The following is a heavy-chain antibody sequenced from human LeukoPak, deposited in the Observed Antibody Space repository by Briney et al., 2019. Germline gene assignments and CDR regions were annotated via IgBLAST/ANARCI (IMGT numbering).Heavy chain of an antibody. CDR2: ISKDGSNK. V-gene: IGHV3-30*04. CDR3: ARVPDSSGWSGDY. Sequence: PGGSLRLSCAASGFTFSSCSMHWVRQAPGKGLEWVAVISKDGSNKYYADSVKGRFTISRDNFRNTLFLYMNSLGAEGTAVYYCARVPDSSGWSGDYWGQGTLVTVSS. J-gene: IGHJ4*02. CDR1: GFTFSSCS. D-gene: IGHD6-19*01.